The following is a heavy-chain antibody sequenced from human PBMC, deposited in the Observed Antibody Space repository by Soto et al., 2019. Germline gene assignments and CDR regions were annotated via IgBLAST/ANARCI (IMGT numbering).Heavy chain of an antibody. D-gene: IGHD6-13*01. V-gene: IGHV4-34*01. J-gene: IGHJ4*02. CDR3: ARSRRYSSRWYGLQGYFDY. Sequence: SETLSLTCAVYGGSFGGCYWSWIRQPPGKGLEWIGEINHSGSTNYNPSLKSRVTISVDTSKNQFSLKLSSVTAADTAVYYCARSRRYSSRWYGLQGYFDYWGQGTLVTVSS. CDR1: GGSFGGCY. CDR2: INHSGST.